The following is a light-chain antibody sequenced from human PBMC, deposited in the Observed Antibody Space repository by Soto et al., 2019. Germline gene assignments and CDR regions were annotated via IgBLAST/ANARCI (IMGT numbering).Light chain of an antibody. V-gene: IGKV3-15*01. Sequence: EIVMTQSPATLSVPPGERATLSCRAGQSVSSNLAWYQQKPGQAPRLLIYGASTRATGIPARFSGSGSGTEFTLTISSLQSEDFAVYYCQQYNNWPQTFGQGTKVEIK. CDR1: QSVSSN. CDR2: GAS. J-gene: IGKJ1*01. CDR3: QQYNNWPQT.